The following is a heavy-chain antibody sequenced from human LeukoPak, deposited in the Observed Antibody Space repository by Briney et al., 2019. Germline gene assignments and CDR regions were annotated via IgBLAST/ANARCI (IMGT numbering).Heavy chain of an antibody. V-gene: IGHV4-30-2*01. CDR1: GGSISSGGYY. CDR3: ARGFWSGYYNSNWFDP. Sequence: PSETLSLTCTVSGGSISSGGYYWSWIRQPPGKGLEWIGYIYHSGSTYYNPSLKSRVTISVDRSKNQFSLKLSSVTAADTAVYYCARGFWSGYYNSNWFDPWGQGTLVTVSS. D-gene: IGHD3-3*01. J-gene: IGHJ5*02. CDR2: IYHSGST.